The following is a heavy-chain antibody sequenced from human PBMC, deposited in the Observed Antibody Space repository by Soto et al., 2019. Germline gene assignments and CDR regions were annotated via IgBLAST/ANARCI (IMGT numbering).Heavy chain of an antibody. CDR3: ARERTATDAFDI. CDR2: ISYDGSNK. Sequence: QVQLVESGGGVVQPGRSLRLSCAASGFTFSSYAMHWVRQAPGKGLEWVAIISYDGSNKDYADSVKGRFTISRDNSKNTLYLQMNSLRVEDTAVYYCARERTATDAFDIWGQGTMVTVSS. D-gene: IGHD5-18*01. V-gene: IGHV3-30-3*01. CDR1: GFTFSSYA. J-gene: IGHJ3*02.